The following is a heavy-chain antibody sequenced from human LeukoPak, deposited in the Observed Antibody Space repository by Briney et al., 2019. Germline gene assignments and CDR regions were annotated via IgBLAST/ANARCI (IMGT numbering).Heavy chain of an antibody. V-gene: IGHV4-39*07. CDR1: GGSISSSSYY. Sequence: SETLSLTCTVSGGSISSSSYYWGWIRQPPGKGLEWIGSIYYSGSTYYNPSLKSRVTISVDTSKNQFSLKLSSVTAADTAVYYCARDRRRRGYCSSTSCPPDYGMDVWGQGTTVTVSS. J-gene: IGHJ6*02. D-gene: IGHD2-2*01. CDR2: IYYSGST. CDR3: ARDRRRRGYCSSTSCPPDYGMDV.